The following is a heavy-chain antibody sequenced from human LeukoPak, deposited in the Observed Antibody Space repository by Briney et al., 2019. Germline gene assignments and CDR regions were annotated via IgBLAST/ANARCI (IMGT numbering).Heavy chain of an antibody. CDR1: GCTFSNAW. CDR3: AKDVDTAMVYYFDY. CDR2: ISSSGSPI. J-gene: IGHJ4*02. V-gene: IGHV3-11*01. D-gene: IGHD5-18*01. Sequence: GGSLRLSCAASGCTFSNAWMSWIRQAPGKGLEWVSYISSSGSPIYYADSVKGRFTISRDNSKNTLYLQMNSLRAEDTAVYYCAKDVDTAMVYYFDYWGQGTLVTVSS.